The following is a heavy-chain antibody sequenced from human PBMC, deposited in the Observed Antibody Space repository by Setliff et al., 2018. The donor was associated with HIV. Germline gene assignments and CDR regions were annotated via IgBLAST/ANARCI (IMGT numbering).Heavy chain of an antibody. Sequence: AASVKVSCKASGYTFTSYDIHWLRQATGQGLEWMGWMNPNSGNTGYAQKFQGRVTITRKTSISTAFMELSSLRSEDTAVYCCARGYSGYDSYYFDYWGQGTPVTVSS. CDR2: MNPNSGNT. CDR1: GYTFTSYD. V-gene: IGHV1-8*03. J-gene: IGHJ4*02. CDR3: ARGYSGYDSYYFDY. D-gene: IGHD5-12*01.